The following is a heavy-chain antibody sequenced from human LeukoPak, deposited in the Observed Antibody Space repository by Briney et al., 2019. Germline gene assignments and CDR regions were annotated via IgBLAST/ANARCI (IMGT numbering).Heavy chain of an antibody. CDR3: AKDSRYYYDTSGLRGIDY. J-gene: IGHJ4*02. D-gene: IGHD3-22*01. V-gene: IGHV3-23*01. CDR1: GFTFSSYA. CDR2: ISGSGGST. Sequence: GGSLRLSCAASGFTFSSYAMSWVRQAPGKGLEWVSAISGSGGSTYYADSVKGRFTISRDNSKNTLYLQMNSLRAEDTAVYYCAKDSRYYYDTSGLRGIDYWGQGTLVTVSS.